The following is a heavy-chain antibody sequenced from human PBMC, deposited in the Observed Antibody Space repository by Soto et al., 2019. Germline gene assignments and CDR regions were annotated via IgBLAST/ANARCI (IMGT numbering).Heavy chain of an antibody. D-gene: IGHD3-10*01. J-gene: IGHJ5*02. CDR3: ARDYHGSGNP. V-gene: IGHV3-74*01. CDR1: GFSLSDYW. CDR2: IKGDRSET. Sequence: EVQLVESGGGLVQPGGSLRLSCAASGFSLSDYWIHWVRQAPGKGLVWLSRIKGDRSETDYADSVRGRFTISRDNAKNTVYLQLNSLRVEDTAVYYCARDYHGSGNPWGQGTPVTVSS.